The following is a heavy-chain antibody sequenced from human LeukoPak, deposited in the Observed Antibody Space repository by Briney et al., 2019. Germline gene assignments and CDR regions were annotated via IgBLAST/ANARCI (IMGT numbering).Heavy chain of an antibody. D-gene: IGHD6-19*01. J-gene: IGHJ4*02. CDR1: GYSISGGYY. CDR3: ARNNSNGFDF. CDR2: IFQSVST. V-gene: IGHV4-38-2*02. Sequence: KPSGTLSLTCTVSGYSISGGYYWGWIRQPPGKGLEWIGTIFQSVSTYYNPSLKSRVTTSVDTSKNQFSPKLSSVTAADTAVYYCARNNSNGFDFWSQGTLITVSS.